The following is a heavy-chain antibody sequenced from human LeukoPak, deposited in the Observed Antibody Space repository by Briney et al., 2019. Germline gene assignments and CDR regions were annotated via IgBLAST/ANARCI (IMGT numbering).Heavy chain of an antibody. J-gene: IGHJ6*03. CDR1: GGSFSGYY. D-gene: IGHD6-13*01. CDR2: IYTSGST. V-gene: IGHV4-4*07. Sequence: SETLSLTCAVYGGSFSGYYWSWIRQPAGKGLEWIGRIYTSGSTNYNPSLKSRVTMSVDTSKIQFSLKLSSVTAADTAVYYCARDRPSTAAGYYYYYMDVWGKGTTVTVSS. CDR3: ARDRPSTAAGYYYYYMDV.